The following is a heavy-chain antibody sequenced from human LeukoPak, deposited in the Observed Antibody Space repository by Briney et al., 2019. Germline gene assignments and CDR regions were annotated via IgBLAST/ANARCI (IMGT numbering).Heavy chain of an antibody. CDR2: ISSSTSNI. Sequence: GGSLRLSCAASGFTFSLYNMNWVRQAPGKGLEWVSFISSSTSNIYYADSVKGRFTISRDNAKNSLYLQMNSLRAEDTAVYYCARAPRYWGQGTLVTVSS. CDR1: GFTFSLYN. J-gene: IGHJ4*02. V-gene: IGHV3-21*01. CDR3: ARAPRY.